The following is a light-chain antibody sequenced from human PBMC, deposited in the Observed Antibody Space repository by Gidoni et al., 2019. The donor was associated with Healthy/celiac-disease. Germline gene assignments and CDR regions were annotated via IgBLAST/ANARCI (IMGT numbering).Light chain of an antibody. J-gene: IGKJ1*01. CDR2: KAS. V-gene: IGKV1-5*03. CDR1: QSISSW. CDR3: QQYNSSPSGT. Sequence: DIQMTQSPSTLSASVGDRVTITCRASQSISSWLAWYQQKPGKAPKLLIYKASSLESGVPSSFSGSGSGTEFTLTISSLQPDDFATYYCQQYNSSPSGTFGQGTKVEIK.